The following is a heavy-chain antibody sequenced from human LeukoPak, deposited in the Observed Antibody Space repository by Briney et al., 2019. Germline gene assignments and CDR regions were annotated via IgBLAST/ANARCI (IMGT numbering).Heavy chain of an antibody. Sequence: SETLSLTCAVYGGSFSGYHWSWIRQSPGKGLEWIGYIYYSGSTNYNPSLKSRVTISVDTSKNQFSLKLSSVTAVDTAVYYCARAVAGTRDYYYYMDVWGKGTTVTISS. CDR3: ARAVAGTRDYYYYMDV. CDR1: GGSFSGYH. J-gene: IGHJ6*03. D-gene: IGHD6-19*01. CDR2: IYYSGST. V-gene: IGHV4-59*01.